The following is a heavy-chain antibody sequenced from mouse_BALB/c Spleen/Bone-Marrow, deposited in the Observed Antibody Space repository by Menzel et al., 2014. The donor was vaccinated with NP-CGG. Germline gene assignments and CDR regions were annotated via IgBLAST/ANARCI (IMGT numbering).Heavy chain of an antibody. J-gene: IGHJ3*01. D-gene: IGHD2-4*01. CDR2: IYPGTGYT. CDR3: ARDDYAY. V-gene: IGHV1-7*01. CDR1: GYTFTSYW. Sequence: QVQLQQSGAELAKPGASVKMSCKASGYTFTSYWMHWVKQRPGQGLEWIGYIYPGTGYTEHNQKFKDKAIMTADKPSSTAYMQLSSLTSEDSAVYYCARDDYAYWGQGTLVTVSA.